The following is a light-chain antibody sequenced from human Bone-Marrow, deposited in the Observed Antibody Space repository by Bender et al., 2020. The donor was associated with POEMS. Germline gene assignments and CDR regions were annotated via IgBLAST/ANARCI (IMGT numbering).Light chain of an antibody. V-gene: IGLV3-21*02. Sequence: SNVLTQPPSVSVAPGQTATNTCGGNNIGTRSVHWYQQRPGQAPVLVVFDDIDRPSGIPERISGSNPGNMATLTISGVEVGDEADYYCQVWDSSDDHPVFGGGTKLAVL. CDR1: NIGTRS. CDR2: DDI. J-gene: IGLJ3*02. CDR3: QVWDSSDDHPV.